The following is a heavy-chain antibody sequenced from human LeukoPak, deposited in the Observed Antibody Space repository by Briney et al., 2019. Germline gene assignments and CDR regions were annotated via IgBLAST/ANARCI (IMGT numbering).Heavy chain of an antibody. CDR3: ARDGAPGWPHT. CDR2: IYNDGGT. D-gene: IGHD2-15*01. CDR1: GFTVSTNY. Sequence: GGSLRLSCAASGFTVSTNYMSWVRQAPGKGPEWVSVIYNDGGTDYADSVKGRFIISRDNSKNTVYLQMNSLRGDDTAVYYCARDGAPGWPHTWGQGTLVTVSS. J-gene: IGHJ4*02. V-gene: IGHV3-53*01.